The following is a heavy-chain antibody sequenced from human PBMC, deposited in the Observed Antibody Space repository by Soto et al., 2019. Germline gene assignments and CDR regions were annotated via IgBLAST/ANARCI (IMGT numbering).Heavy chain of an antibody. CDR1: GFTFSSYG. CDR2: ISYDGSNK. V-gene: IGHV3-30*18. J-gene: IGHJ4*02. D-gene: IGHD6-19*01. CDR3: AKVAVAGVDY. Sequence: QVQLVESGGGVVQPGRSLRLSCAASGFTFSSYGMHWVRQAPGKGLEWVAVISYDGSNKYYADSVKGRFTISRDNSKNTLYLQMNSRRAEDTAVYYCAKVAVAGVDYWGQGTLVTVSS.